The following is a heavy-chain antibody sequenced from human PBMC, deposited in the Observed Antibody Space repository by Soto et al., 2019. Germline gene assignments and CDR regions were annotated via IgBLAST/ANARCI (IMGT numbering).Heavy chain of an antibody. CDR3: ARGKYRHCSSTSCSPYYYYYMDV. D-gene: IGHD2-2*01. CDR1: GGTFSSYT. J-gene: IGHJ6*03. V-gene: IGHV1-69*02. CDR2: IIPILGIA. Sequence: SVKVSCKASGGTFSSYTISWVRQAPGQGLEWMGRIIPILGIANYAQKFQGRVTITADKSTSTAYMELSSLRSEDTAVYYCARGKYRHCSSTSCSPYYYYYMDVWGKGTTVTVSS.